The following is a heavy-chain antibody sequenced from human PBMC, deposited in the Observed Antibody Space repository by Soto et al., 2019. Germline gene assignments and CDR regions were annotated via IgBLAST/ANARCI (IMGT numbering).Heavy chain of an antibody. CDR3: AGMPYTSGLRFDP. V-gene: IGHV4-30-2*01. J-gene: IGHJ5*02. CDR2: IYQSGVT. Sequence: PSETLSLTCNMSGDSYSISTYSWSWIRQPPGKALQWIGFIYQSGVTSYNPSLASRVSISLDRDNNQCSQKLKAVTAADTAVYFCAGMPYTSGLRFDPWGPGTLVTVSS. CDR1: GDSYSISTYS. D-gene: IGHD6-19*01.